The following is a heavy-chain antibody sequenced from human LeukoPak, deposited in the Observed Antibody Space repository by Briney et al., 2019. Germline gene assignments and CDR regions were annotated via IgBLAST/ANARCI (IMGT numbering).Heavy chain of an antibody. V-gene: IGHV1-46*01. Sequence: ASVKVSCKASGYTFTSYYMHWVRQAPGQGLEWMGIINPSGGSTSYAQKFQGRVTMTGDTSTSTVYMELSSLRSEDTAVYYCTRGGYCSSTSCLDFDYWGQGTLVTVSS. J-gene: IGHJ4*02. D-gene: IGHD2-2*01. CDR2: INPSGGST. CDR1: GYTFTSYY. CDR3: TRGGYCSSTSCLDFDY.